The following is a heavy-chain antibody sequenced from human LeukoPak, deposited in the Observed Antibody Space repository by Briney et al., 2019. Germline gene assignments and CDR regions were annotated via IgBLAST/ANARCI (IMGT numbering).Heavy chain of an antibody. Sequence: PSETLSLTCAVYGGSFSGYHWSWIRQPPGKGLEWIGEINHSGSTSYNPSLKSRVTISVGTSKNQFSLRLSSVTAADTAVYYCARTAYSGYDDDAFDIWGQGTTVTVSS. J-gene: IGHJ3*02. CDR1: GGSFSGYH. CDR2: INHSGST. V-gene: IGHV4-34*01. CDR3: ARTAYSGYDDDAFDI. D-gene: IGHD5-12*01.